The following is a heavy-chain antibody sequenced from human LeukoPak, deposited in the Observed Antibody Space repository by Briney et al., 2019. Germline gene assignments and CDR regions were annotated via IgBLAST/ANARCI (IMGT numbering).Heavy chain of an antibody. D-gene: IGHD6-13*01. J-gene: IGHJ4*02. Sequence: SETLSLTCAVYGGSFSSYYWSWIRQPPGKGLEWIGEINHSGSTNYNPSLKSRVTMSVDTSKSQFSLELSSVTAADTAVYYCAKWAATGHSFDSWGQGTLVSVSS. CDR3: AKWAATGHSFDS. CDR2: INHSGST. CDR1: GGSFSSYY. V-gene: IGHV4-34*01.